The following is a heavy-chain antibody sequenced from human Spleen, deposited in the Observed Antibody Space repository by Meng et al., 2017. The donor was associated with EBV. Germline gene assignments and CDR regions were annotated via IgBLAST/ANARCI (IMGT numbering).Heavy chain of an antibody. Sequence: QVQLQQWGAGRFKPSETLSPTCAVYGESISGYYGSWIRPPPGKGLEWIGEVNHSGITNYNASLESRVTVSVDTTRNQFSLRLKSVTAADTAVYFCARRKLAAAVRFDSWGQGILVTVSS. CDR1: GESISGYY. J-gene: IGHJ4*02. CDR2: VNHSGIT. V-gene: IGHV4-34*01. CDR3: ARRKLAAAVRFDS. D-gene: IGHD6-13*01.